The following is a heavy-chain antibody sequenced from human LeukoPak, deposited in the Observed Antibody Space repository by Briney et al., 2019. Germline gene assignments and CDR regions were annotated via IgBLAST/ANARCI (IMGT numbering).Heavy chain of an antibody. V-gene: IGHV3-30*18. D-gene: IGHD6-19*01. CDR1: GFTFSSYG. CDR3: AKEGPIAGACNDY. CDR2: ISYDGSNK. J-gene: IGHJ4*02. Sequence: GGSLRLSCAASGFTFSSYGMHWVRQAPGKGLEWVAVISYDGSNKYYADSVKGRFTISRDNSKNTLYLQMNSLRAEDTAVYYCAKEGPIAGACNDYLGQGTLVTVSS.